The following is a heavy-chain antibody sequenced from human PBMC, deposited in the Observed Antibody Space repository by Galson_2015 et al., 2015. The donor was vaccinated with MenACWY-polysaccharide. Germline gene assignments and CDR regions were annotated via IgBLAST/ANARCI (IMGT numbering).Heavy chain of an antibody. J-gene: IGHJ4*02. CDR3: AAWRRTYYFDY. Sequence: SLRLSCAASGFTFRNYGMYWVRQAPGKGLEWVKVISYDGSDKYYADSVRGRFTISRDNSKNSLYLQMNSLRAEDTAVYYCAAWRRTYYFDYWGQGTLVTVSS. V-gene: IGHV3-30*03. CDR1: GFTFRNYG. CDR2: ISYDGSDK. D-gene: IGHD1-1*01.